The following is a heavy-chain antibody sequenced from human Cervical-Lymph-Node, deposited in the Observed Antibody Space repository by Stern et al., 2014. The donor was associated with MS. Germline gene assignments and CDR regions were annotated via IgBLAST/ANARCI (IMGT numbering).Heavy chain of an antibody. CDR1: GYTFTSHY. V-gene: IGHV1-46*01. CDR3: ASGTGSKRPTGNY. CDR2: INPSGDSA. D-gene: IGHD3/OR15-3a*01. Sequence: VQLLDSGAEVKKPGASVKVSCKASGYTFTSHYMHWVRQAPGQGLEWVGIINPSGDSASYAQKFQGRVTMTRDTSTSTVYMELSSLRSEDTAVYYCASGTGSKRPTGNYWGQGTLVTVSS. J-gene: IGHJ4*02.